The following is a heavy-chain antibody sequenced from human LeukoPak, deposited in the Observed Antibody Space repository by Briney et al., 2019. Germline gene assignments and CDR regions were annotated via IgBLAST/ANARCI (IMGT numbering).Heavy chain of an antibody. J-gene: IGHJ3*01. V-gene: IGHV4-59*01. Sequence: SETLSLTCTVSGGSITGYYWTWMPQPPGKGLEWIGYIYYSGSTNYNPSLKSRVTISVDTSKNQFSLKLSSVTAADTAMYYCARGLPGYSGGDDAFDFWGQGTVVTVS. D-gene: IGHD6-19*01. CDR2: IYYSGST. CDR1: GGSITGYY. CDR3: ARGLPGYSGGDDAFDF.